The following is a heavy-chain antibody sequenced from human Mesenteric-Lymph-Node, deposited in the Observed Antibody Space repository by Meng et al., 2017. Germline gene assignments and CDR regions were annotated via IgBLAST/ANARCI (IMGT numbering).Heavy chain of an antibody. CDR2: ISNTGTVT. CDR3: ARLNLKWDLGE. CDR1: GFAFSSYE. D-gene: IGHD1-26*01. V-gene: IGHV3-48*03. J-gene: IGHJ4*02. Sequence: GESLKISCSASGFAFSSYEMIWVRQTPGRGLEWLSYISNTGTVTYYADSVRGRLTISRDNAKNLLYLQMNSLRAEDTALYYCARLNLKWDLGEWGQGALVTVSS.